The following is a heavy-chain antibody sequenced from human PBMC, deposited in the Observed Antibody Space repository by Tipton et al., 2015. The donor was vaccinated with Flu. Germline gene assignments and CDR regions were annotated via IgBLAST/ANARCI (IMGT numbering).Heavy chain of an antibody. J-gene: IGHJ3*02. CDR2: IYTSGST. D-gene: IGHD1-26*01. CDR3: ARDMGARAFDI. CDR1: GGSFSSYY. V-gene: IGHV4-4*07. Sequence: TLSLTCAVYGGSFSSYYWSWIRQPAGKGLEWIGRIYTSGSTNYNPSLKSRVTMSVDTSKNQFSLKLSSVTAADTAVYYCARDMGARAFDIWGQGTMVTVSS.